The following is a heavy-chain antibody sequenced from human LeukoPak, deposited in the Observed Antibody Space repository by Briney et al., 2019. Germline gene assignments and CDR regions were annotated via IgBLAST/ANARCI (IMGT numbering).Heavy chain of an antibody. CDR1: GFTFSSYA. Sequence: GGSLRLSCAASGFTFSSYAMSWVRQAPGKGLEWVSAISGSGGSTYYADSVKGRFTISRDNSRNTLYLQMNSLRAEDTAVYYCAKGIAVAGNHDAFDIWGQGTMVTVSS. J-gene: IGHJ3*02. V-gene: IGHV3-23*01. CDR3: AKGIAVAGNHDAFDI. D-gene: IGHD6-19*01. CDR2: ISGSGGST.